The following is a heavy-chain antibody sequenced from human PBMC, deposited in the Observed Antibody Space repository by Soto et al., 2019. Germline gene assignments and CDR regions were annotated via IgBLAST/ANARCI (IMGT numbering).Heavy chain of an antibody. CDR1: GASFSDANYY. D-gene: IGHD2-21*01. Sequence: SETLSLTCIVSGASFSDANYYWVWIRQPPGEGLEWIGSFYYDGRTYYNASLKSRVTISVDTSKNHFSLMLTSVTAADTAVYYCERRSHIVVAPTWGQGTLVTVSS. CDR3: ERRSHIVVAPT. J-gene: IGHJ4*02. CDR2: FYYDGRT. V-gene: IGHV4-39*02.